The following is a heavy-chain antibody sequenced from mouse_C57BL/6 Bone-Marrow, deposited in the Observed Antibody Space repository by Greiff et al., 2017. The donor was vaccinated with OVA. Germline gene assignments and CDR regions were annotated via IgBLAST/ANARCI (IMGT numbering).Heavy chain of an antibody. D-gene: IGHD2-14*01. CDR2: INPNNGGT. Sequence: VQLQQSGPELVKPGASVKISCKASGYTFTDYYMNWVKQSHGKSLEWIGDINPNNGGTSYNQKFKGKATLTVDKSSSTAYMELRSLTSEDSAVYYCARDAYYRYYFDYWGQGTTLTVSS. CDR3: ARDAYYRYYFDY. J-gene: IGHJ2*01. CDR1: GYTFTDYY. V-gene: IGHV1-26*01.